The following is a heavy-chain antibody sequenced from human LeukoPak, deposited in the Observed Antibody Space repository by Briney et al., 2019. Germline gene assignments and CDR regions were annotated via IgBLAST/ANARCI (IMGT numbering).Heavy chain of an antibody. J-gene: IGHJ1*01. CDR1: GYTFTSYG. CDR2: ISAYNGNT. V-gene: IGHV1-18*04. CDR3: ARDRYSSSGRRLSYFQH. Sequence: GASVKVSFKASGYTFTSYGISWVRQAPGQGLEWMGWISAYNGNTNYAQKLQGRVTMTTDTSTSTAYMELRSLRSDDTAVYYCARDRYSSSGRRLSYFQHWGQGTLVTVSS. D-gene: IGHD6-19*01.